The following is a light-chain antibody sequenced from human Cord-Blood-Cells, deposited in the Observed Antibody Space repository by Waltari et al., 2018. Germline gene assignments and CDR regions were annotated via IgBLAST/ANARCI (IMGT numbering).Light chain of an antibody. V-gene: IGKV1-39*01. CDR2: AAS. CDR3: QQNYSTPRT. J-gene: IGKJ1*01. Sequence: DIQMTHTPSSRHASVGERVTITCRASESISSYVNWYQQKPWKAPKLLIYAASSLQSGVPSRFRRSGSGRDFTLAISSLQPEDFATYYCQQNYSTPRTFGQGTKVEIK. CDR1: ESISSY.